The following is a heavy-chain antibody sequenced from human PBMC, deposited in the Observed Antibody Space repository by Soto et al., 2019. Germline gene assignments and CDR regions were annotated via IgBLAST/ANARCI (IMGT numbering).Heavy chain of an antibody. Sequence: SETLSLTCTVSGGSISSYYWSWIRQPPGKGLEWIWYIYYSGSTNYNPSLKSRVTISVDTSKNQFSLKLSSVTVADTAVYYCASYSGSYPTDAFDIWGQGTMVTVSS. CDR2: IYYSGST. CDR3: ASYSGSYPTDAFDI. V-gene: IGHV4-59*01. CDR1: GGSISSYY. J-gene: IGHJ3*02. D-gene: IGHD1-26*01.